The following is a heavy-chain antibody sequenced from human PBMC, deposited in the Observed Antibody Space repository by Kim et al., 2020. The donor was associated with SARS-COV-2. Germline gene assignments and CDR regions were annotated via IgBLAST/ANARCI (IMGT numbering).Heavy chain of an antibody. CDR1: GFTVSSNY. CDR3: AGGEDIGPYQPLVLRPPGVY. V-gene: IGHV3-53*01. CDR2: IYSGGST. J-gene: IGHJ4*02. Sequence: GGSLRLSCAASGFTVSSNYMSWVRQAPGKGLEWVSVIYSGGSTYYADSVKGRFTISRDNSKNTLYLQMNSLRAEDTAVYYCAGGEDIGPYQPLVLRPPGVYWGQGTLVTVSS. D-gene: IGHD2-2*01.